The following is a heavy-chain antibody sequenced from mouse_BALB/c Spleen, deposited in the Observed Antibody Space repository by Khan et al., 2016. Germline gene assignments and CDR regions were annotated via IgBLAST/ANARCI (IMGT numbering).Heavy chain of an antibody. J-gene: IGHJ1*01. CDR1: GFTFNTYA. D-gene: IGHD1-1*01. Sequence: EVELVESGGGLVQPKGSLKLSCAASGFTFNTYAMNWVRQAPGKGLEWVARIRSKSNNYATYYADSVKDRFTISRDDSQSMLYLQMNNLKTEDTAMYYCVRRVFYYYGSSYVWYFDVWGAGTTVTVSS. CDR3: VRRVFYYYGSSYVWYFDV. V-gene: IGHV10-1*02. CDR2: IRSKSNNYAT.